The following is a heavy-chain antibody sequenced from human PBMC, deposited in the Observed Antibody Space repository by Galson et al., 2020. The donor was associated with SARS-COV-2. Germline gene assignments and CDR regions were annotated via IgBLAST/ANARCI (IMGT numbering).Heavy chain of an antibody. CDR2: IIPILGIA. J-gene: IGHJ6*02. D-gene: IGHD6-25*01. CDR3: AKPAAAYYYYGMDV. CDR1: GGTFSSYA. Sequence: SVKVSCKASGGTFSSYAISWVRQAPGQGLEWMGGIIPILGIANYAQKSQGRVTITADKSTSTAYMELSSLRSEDTAVYYCAKPAAAYYYYGMDVWGQGTTVTVSS. V-gene: IGHV1-69*10.